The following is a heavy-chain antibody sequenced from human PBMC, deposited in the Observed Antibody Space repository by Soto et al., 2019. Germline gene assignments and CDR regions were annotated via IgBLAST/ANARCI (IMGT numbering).Heavy chain of an antibody. CDR1: GGSISSGGYY. CDR3: ARDKAGGYGDYGFDY. CDR2: IYYSGST. V-gene: IGHV4-31*03. J-gene: IGHJ4*02. Sequence: QVQLQESGPGLVKPSQTLSLTCTVSGGSISSGGYYWSWIRQHPGKGLEWIGYIYYSGSTYYNPSLKSRVTISVDTSKNQFSLKLSSVTAADTVVYYCARDKAGGYGDYGFDYWGQGTLVTVSS. D-gene: IGHD4-17*01.